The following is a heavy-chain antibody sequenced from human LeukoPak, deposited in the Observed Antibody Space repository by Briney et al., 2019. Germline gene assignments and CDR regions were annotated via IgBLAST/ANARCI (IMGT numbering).Heavy chain of an antibody. V-gene: IGHV1-46*01. D-gene: IGHD3-10*01. CDR2: INPSGAST. CDR1: GYTLTSSY. Sequence: ASVKVSCKASGYTLTSSYIHWVRQALGQGLEWMGIINPSGASTSSAQKFQGRVTMTRDTSTSTVYMELSSLRSEDTAVYYCASGQPAGDDAFDIWGQGTMVTVSS. CDR3: ASGQPAGDDAFDI. J-gene: IGHJ3*02.